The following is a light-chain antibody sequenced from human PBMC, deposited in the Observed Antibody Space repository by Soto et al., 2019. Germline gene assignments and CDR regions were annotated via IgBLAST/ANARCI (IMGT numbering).Light chain of an antibody. CDR2: GAS. J-gene: IGKJ2*01. Sequence: IQLTQSPSSLSASVGDRVTITCRASPAIASFLAWYQQKPGTAPKLLIYGASTLQSGVPSRFSGSRSGTDYTLTIASLQPEDFATYYCQHYFNWPYTFGQGTKLEIK. CDR3: QHYFNWPYT. CDR1: PAIASF. V-gene: IGKV1-9*01.